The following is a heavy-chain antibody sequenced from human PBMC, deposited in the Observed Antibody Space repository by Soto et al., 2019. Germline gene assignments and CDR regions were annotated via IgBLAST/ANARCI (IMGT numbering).Heavy chain of an antibody. Sequence: GGSLRLSCAASGFTFDDYAMHWVRQAPGKGLEWVSGISWNSGSIGYADSVKGRFTISRDNAKNSLYLQMNSLRAEDTALYYCAKDPTGTTSSHYFDYWGQGTLVTVSS. CDR2: ISWNSGSI. D-gene: IGHD1-7*01. CDR1: GFTFDDYA. J-gene: IGHJ4*02. CDR3: AKDPTGTTSSHYFDY. V-gene: IGHV3-9*01.